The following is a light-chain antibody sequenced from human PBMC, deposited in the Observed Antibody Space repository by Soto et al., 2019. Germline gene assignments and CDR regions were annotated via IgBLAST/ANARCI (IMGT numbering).Light chain of an antibody. CDR3: QHYGGSPIT. CDR1: QSVTSNS. Sequence: EIVLTQSPGTLSLSPGERATLSCRASQSVTSNSLAWYQQKPGQAPRLLISGASSRATGIPDRFSGSGSGTDFTLTITRLEPEDFAMYFCQHYGGSPITCGQGTRREIK. J-gene: IGKJ5*01. V-gene: IGKV3-20*01. CDR2: GAS.